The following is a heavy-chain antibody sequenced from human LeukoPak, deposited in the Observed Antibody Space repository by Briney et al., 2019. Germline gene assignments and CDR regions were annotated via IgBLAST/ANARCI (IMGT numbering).Heavy chain of an antibody. J-gene: IGHJ4*02. D-gene: IGHD6-6*01. CDR3: ARYVAARRYFDY. Sequence: GASLKVSCKASGYTFTSYGISWVRQAPGQGLEWMGWVSTYNGYTYYAQNFQGRVTMTTDSSTSTAYMEVRSLRSDDTAVYYCARYVAARRYFDYWGRGTLVTVSS. V-gene: IGHV1-18*01. CDR2: VSTYNGYT. CDR1: GYTFTSYG.